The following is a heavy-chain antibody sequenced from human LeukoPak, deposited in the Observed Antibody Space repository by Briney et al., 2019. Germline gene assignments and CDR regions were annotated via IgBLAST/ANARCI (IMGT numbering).Heavy chain of an antibody. CDR1: GFSFSDYW. J-gene: IGHJ4*02. Sequence: PGGSLRLSCAASGFSFSDYWMSWVRQTPGKGLEWVASIEQDGSEKNYVDSVEGRFTISRDNAKNSLYLQMNNLRADDTAVYYCARASALGPNTDYWGQGTLVTVSS. CDR2: IEQDGSEK. CDR3: ARASALGPNTDY. V-gene: IGHV3-7*01. D-gene: IGHD6-25*01.